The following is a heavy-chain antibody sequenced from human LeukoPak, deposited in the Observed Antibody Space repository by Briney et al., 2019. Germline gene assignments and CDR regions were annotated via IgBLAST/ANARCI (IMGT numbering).Heavy chain of an antibody. Sequence: SETLSLTCIVSGGSISTYYWSWIRQPPGKGLEWIGYIYYTGSTTYNPSLKSRVSISVGTSKNKFSLDLNSVSAADTAVYYCARGRGDSRGTSFDPWGQGTLVTVSS. CDR3: ARGRGDSRGTSFDP. J-gene: IGHJ5*02. CDR2: IYYTGST. D-gene: IGHD3-10*01. V-gene: IGHV4-59*01. CDR1: GGSISTYY.